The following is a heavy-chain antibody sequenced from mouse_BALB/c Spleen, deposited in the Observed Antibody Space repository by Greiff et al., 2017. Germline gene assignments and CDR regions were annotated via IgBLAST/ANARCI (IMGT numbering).Heavy chain of an antibody. J-gene: IGHJ2*01. CDR2: ISNGGGST. Sequence: EVKLMESGGGLVQPGGSLKLSCAASGFTFSSYTMSWVRQTPEKRLEWVAYISNGGGSTYYPDTVKGRFTISRDNAKNTLYLQMSSLKSEDTAMYYCASLTARYYFDYWGQGTTLTVSS. CDR3: ASLTARYYFDY. V-gene: IGHV5-12-2*01. D-gene: IGHD1-2*01. CDR1: GFTFSSYT.